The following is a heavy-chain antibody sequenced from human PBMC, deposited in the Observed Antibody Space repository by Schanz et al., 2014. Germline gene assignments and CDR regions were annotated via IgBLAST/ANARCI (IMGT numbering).Heavy chain of an antibody. V-gene: IGHV3-30*04. CDR3: AREKRRTEVVLDH. Sequence: QVQLVESGGGVVQPGRSVRLSCAASGFTFSRYAMHWVRQAPGKGLEWVAVISNDGSDEHYADSVKGRFTISRDNSKNTLYLQMNSLRAEDTAVYYCAREKRRTEVVLDHWGQGTLVTVS. CDR2: ISNDGSDE. J-gene: IGHJ4*02. CDR1: GFTFSRYA.